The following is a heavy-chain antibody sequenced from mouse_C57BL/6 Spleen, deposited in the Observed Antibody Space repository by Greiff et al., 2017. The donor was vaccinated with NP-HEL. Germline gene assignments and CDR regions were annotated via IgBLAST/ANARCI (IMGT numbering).Heavy chain of an antibody. CDR1: GFTFTDYY. V-gene: IGHV7-3*01. J-gene: IGHJ2*01. D-gene: IGHD2-5*01. CDR3: ARFFSPTIVTTYYFDY. Sequence: EVQGVESGGGLVQPGGSLSLSCAASGFTFTDYYMSWVRQPPGKALEWLGFIRNKANGYTTEYSASVKGRFTISRDNSQSILYLQMNALRADDSATYYCARFFSPTIVTTYYFDYWGQGTTLTVSS. CDR2: IRNKANGYTT.